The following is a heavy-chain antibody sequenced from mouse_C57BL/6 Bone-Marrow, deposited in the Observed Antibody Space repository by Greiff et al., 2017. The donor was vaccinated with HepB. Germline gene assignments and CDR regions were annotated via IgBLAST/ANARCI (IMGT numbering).Heavy chain of an antibody. CDR3: ARFPYYYGREGFAY. J-gene: IGHJ3*01. Sequence: LQESGAELARPGASVKLSCKASGYTFTSYGISWVKQRTGQGLEWIGEIYPRSGNTYYNEKFKGKATLTADKSSSTAYMELRSLTSEDSAVYFCARFPYYYGREGFAYWGQGTLVTVSA. CDR2: IYPRSGNT. CDR1: GYTFTSYG. V-gene: IGHV1-81*01. D-gene: IGHD1-1*01.